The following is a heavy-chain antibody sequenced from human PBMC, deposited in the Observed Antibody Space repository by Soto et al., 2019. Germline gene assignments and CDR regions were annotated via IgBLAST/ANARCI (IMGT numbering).Heavy chain of an antibody. J-gene: IGHJ6*02. CDR2: IIPIFGTA. D-gene: IGHD2-2*01. CDR3: ARDQIGYCSSTSCAGPYYYYGMDV. Sequence: SVKVSCKASGGTFSSYAISWVRQAPGQGLEWMGGIIPIFGTANYAQKFQGRVTITADKSTSTAYMELSSLRSEDTAVYYCARDQIGYCSSTSCAGPYYYYGMDVWGQGTTVTVSS. V-gene: IGHV1-69*06. CDR1: GGTFSSYA.